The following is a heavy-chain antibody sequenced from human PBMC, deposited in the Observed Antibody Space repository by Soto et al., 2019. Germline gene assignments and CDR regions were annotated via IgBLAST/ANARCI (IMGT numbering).Heavy chain of an antibody. CDR2: IWYDGSNK. V-gene: IGHV3-33*01. CDR1: GFTFSSYG. J-gene: IGHJ4*02. Sequence: QVQLVESGGGVAQPGRSLRLSCAASGFTFSSYGMHWVRQAPGKGLEWVAVIWYDGSNKYYADSVKGRFTISRDNSQNTLYLQMNSLRAEDTAVYYCARDPSYCSGGSCLAFDYWGQGTLVTVSS. D-gene: IGHD2-15*01. CDR3: ARDPSYCSGGSCLAFDY.